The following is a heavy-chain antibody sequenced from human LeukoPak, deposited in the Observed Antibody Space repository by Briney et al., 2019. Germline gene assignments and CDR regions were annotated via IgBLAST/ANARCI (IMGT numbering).Heavy chain of an antibody. V-gene: IGHV4-61*08. CDR1: GGSISSGGYS. CDR2: ISYTGST. D-gene: IGHD3-10*01. CDR3: ARGADYYGSGNYD. J-gene: IGHJ4*02. Sequence: SETLSLTCAVSGGSISSGGYSWSWIRQPPGTGLEWIGYISYTGSTNYSPSLKSRVTISVDTSKNQFSLKLTSVTAADTAVYYCARGADYYGSGNYDWGQGTLVTVSS.